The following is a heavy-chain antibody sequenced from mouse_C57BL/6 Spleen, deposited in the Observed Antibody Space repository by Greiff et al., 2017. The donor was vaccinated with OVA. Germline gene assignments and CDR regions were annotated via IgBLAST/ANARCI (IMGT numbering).Heavy chain of an antibody. D-gene: IGHD1-1*01. J-gene: IGHJ3*01. CDR2: IWSGGST. CDR3: ARNYYGSSPWFAY. V-gene: IGHV2-2*01. CDR1: GFSLTSYG. Sequence: QVQLQQSGPGLVQPSQSLSITCTVSGFSLTSYGVHWVRQSPGKGLEWLGVIWSGGSTDYNAAVISRLSISKDNSKSQVFFKMNSLQADDTAIYYCARNYYGSSPWFAYWGQGTLVTVSA.